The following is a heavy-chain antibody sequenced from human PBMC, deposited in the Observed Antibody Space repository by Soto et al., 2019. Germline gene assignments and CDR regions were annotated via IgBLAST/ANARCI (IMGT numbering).Heavy chain of an antibody. CDR2: INNSGST. CDR3: AVGYDFDAFDI. CDR1: GGSFSGYY. J-gene: IGHJ3*02. D-gene: IGHD1-1*01. Sequence: SETLSLTCAVYGGSFSGYYWSWIRQPPGKGLEWIGEINNSGSTNYNPSLKSRVTISVDTSKNQFSLKLSSVTAADTAVYYCAVGYDFDAFDIWGQGTMVTVSS. V-gene: IGHV4-34*01.